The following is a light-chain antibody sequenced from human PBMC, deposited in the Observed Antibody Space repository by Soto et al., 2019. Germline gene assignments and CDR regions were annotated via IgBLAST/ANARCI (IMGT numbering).Light chain of an antibody. CDR1: SGHSSYI. V-gene: IGLV4-60*03. CDR3: ETWDSNTHAV. J-gene: IGLJ7*01. Sequence: QPVLTQSSSASASLGSSVKLTCTLSSGHSSYIIAWHQQQPGKAPRYLMKLEGSGSYNKGSGVPDRFSGSSSGADRYLTISNLRSEDEADYYCETWDSNTHAVFGGGTQLTVL. CDR2: LEGSGSY.